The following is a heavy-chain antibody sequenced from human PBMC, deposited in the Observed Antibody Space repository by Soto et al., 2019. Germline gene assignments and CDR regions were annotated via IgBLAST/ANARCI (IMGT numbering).Heavy chain of an antibody. CDR1: EFAFGTYG. V-gene: IGHV3-30*18. Sequence: QVQLVESGGGVVQPRRSLRLSCAASEFAFGTYGMHWVRQAPGKGLEWVAVTSYDGSKKYYADSVKGRFTISRDNSNNTVYLQMNSLRLEDTAIYYCAKDRGLAYPHYYGLDVWGQGTTVAVSS. CDR2: TSYDGSKK. CDR3: AKDRGLAYPHYYGLDV. J-gene: IGHJ6*02. D-gene: IGHD3-10*01.